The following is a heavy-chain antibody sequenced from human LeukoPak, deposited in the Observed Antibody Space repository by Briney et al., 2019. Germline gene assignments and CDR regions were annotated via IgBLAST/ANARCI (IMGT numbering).Heavy chain of an antibody. CDR3: AKVGKTENYYGSGRFSYYYYMDV. V-gene: IGHV3-74*01. CDR1: GFTFGTYW. CDR2: INSDWGTT. J-gene: IGHJ6*03. Sequence: GGSLRLSCGASGFTFGTYWMHWVRQAPGKGLVWVSGINSDWGTTTYADSVKGRFTISRDNSKNTLYLQMNSLRAEDTAVYYCAKVGKTENYYGSGRFSYYYYMDVWGKGTTVTISS. D-gene: IGHD3-10*01.